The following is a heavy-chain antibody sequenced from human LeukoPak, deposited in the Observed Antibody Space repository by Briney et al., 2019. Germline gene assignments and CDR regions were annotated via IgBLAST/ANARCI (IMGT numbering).Heavy chain of an antibody. CDR2: ISGSGGST. Sequence: GGSLRLSCAASGSTFSSYAMSWVRQAPGKGLEWVSAISGSGGSTYYADSVKGRFTISRDNAKNSLYLQMNSLRAEDTAVYYCARENNWNDGYYGMNVWGQGTTVTVSS. CDR3: ARENNWNDGYYGMNV. V-gene: IGHV3-23*01. D-gene: IGHD1-20*01. CDR1: GSTFSSYA. J-gene: IGHJ6*02.